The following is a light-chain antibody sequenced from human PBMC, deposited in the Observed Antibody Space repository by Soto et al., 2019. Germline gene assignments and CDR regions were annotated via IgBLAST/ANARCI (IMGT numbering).Light chain of an antibody. CDR3: QQYYSPGT. CDR2: WAS. Sequence: DIVMTQSPDSLAVSLGERATINCKSSQSVLYSSNNKNYLAWYQQKPGQPPKLPIYWASTRESGVPDRFSGSGSGTDFTLTISSLQAEDVAVYYCQQYYSPGTFGQGTKVEIK. J-gene: IGKJ1*01. V-gene: IGKV4-1*01. CDR1: QSVLYSSNNKNY.